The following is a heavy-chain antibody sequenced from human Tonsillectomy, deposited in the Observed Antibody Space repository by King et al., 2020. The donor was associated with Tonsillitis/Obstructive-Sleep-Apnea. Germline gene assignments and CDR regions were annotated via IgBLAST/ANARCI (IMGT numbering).Heavy chain of an antibody. CDR3: ARDSHYGANSIRAFDY. D-gene: IGHD4-23*01. Sequence: VQLVESGGGVVQPGRSLRLSCAASGFTFSSYGMHWVRQAPGKGLEWGAIIWYDGSNKYYADSVEGRFTISRDNSKNTLYLQMNSLRAEDTAIYYCARDSHYGANSIRAFDYWGQGTLVTVSS. V-gene: IGHV3-33*01. CDR1: GFTFSSYG. CDR2: IWYDGSNK. J-gene: IGHJ4*02.